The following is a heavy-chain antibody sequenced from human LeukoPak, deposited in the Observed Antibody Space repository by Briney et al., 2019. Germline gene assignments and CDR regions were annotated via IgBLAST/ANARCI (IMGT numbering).Heavy chain of an antibody. V-gene: IGHV1-8*03. CDR2: MNPNSGNT. CDR1: GYTFTSYD. Sequence: GASVKVSCKASGYTFTSYDINWVRQATGQGREWMGWMNPNSGNTGYAQKFQGRGTITRNTSISTAYMELSSLRSEDTAVYYCAREEVAVAGTEPLDYWGQGTLVTVSS. D-gene: IGHD6-19*01. J-gene: IGHJ4*02. CDR3: AREEVAVAGTEPLDY.